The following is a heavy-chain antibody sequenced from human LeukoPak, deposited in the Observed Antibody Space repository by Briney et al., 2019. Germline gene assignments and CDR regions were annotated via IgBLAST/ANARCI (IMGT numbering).Heavy chain of an antibody. V-gene: IGHV4-4*07. Sequence: SETLSLTCTVPGGSISNYHWSWIRQPAGKGLEWIGQIHTSGSTNYNPPLKSRVTMSIDTPENQLSLTIRSVTAADTAVYYCARRDISSGWSFDYWGQGTLVTVSS. J-gene: IGHJ4*02. CDR3: ARRDISSGWSFDY. D-gene: IGHD6-19*01. CDR1: GGSISNYH. CDR2: IHTSGST.